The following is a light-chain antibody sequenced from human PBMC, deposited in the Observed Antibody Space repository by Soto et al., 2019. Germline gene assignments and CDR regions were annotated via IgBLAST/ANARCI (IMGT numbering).Light chain of an antibody. CDR2: DVT. J-gene: IGLJ1*01. CDR3: CSYAGNYMFV. CDR1: SSDVGGYNY. Sequence: QSVLTQPRSVSGSPRQSVTISCTGTSSDVGGYNYVSWYQQHPGNAPKLMIYDVTKRPSGVPDRFSGSKSGNTASLTISGLQAEDEADYYCCSYAGNYMFVFGTGTKVTVL. V-gene: IGLV2-11*01.